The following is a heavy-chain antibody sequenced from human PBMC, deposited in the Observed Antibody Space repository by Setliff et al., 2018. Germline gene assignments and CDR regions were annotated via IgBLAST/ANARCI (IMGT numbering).Heavy chain of an antibody. CDR1: GFTFSGSA. D-gene: IGHD3-22*01. V-gene: IGHV3-73*01. CDR2: IRSRPDNYAT. CDR3: TRQASPHPDSSGYYYDLKFYYYMDV. Sequence: GGSLRLSCVASGFTFSGSAMHWVRQASGKGLEWVGRIRSRPDNYATLYAASVKGRFTISRDDSKNTAYLQMNSLKTEDTAVYYCTRQASPHPDSSGYYYDLKFYYYMDVWGKGTTVTVSS. J-gene: IGHJ6*03.